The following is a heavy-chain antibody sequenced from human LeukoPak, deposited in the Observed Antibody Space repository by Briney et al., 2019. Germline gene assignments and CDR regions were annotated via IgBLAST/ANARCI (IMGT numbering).Heavy chain of an antibody. CDR1: GYSFTTYW. D-gene: IGHD1-1*01. CDR2: VYPGDSDV. CDR3: ARHGKLGQKNYFALDV. J-gene: IGHJ6*02. Sequence: GESLKISCKASGYSFTTYWIGWVRQMPGKGLEWMGIVYPGDSDVRYSPSFQGQVTISADKSISTAFLQWSSLKASDTAMYYCARHGKLGQKNYFALDVWGQGTTVTVSS. V-gene: IGHV5-51*01.